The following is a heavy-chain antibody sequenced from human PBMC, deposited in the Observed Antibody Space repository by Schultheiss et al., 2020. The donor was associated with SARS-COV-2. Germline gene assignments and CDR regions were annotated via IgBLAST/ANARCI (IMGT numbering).Heavy chain of an antibody. CDR3: AREGIQLKYFDY. D-gene: IGHD5-18*01. CDR2: ISAYNGNT. V-gene: IGHV1-18*04. CDR1: GYTFTGYY. J-gene: IGHJ4*02. Sequence: ASVKVSCKASGYTFTGYYMHWVRQAPGQGLEWMGWISAYNGNTNYAQKLQGRVTITADESTSTAYMDLSSLRSEDTALYYCAREGIQLKYFDYWGQGTLVTVSS.